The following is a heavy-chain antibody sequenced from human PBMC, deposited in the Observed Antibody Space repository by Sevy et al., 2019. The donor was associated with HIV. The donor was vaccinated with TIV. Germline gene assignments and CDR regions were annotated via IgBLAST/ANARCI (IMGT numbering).Heavy chain of an antibody. CDR3: ARDSSIFQQLVPDY. CDR1: GYTFTGYY. V-gene: IGHV1-2*02. D-gene: IGHD6-13*01. CDR2: INPNSVGT. J-gene: IGHJ4*02. Sequence: ASVKVSCKASGYTFTGYYMHWVRQAPGQGLERMRWINPNSVGTNYAQKFQGRVTMTRATSISTAYMELSRLRSDDTDVYYCARDSSIFQQLVPDYWGQGTLVTVSS.